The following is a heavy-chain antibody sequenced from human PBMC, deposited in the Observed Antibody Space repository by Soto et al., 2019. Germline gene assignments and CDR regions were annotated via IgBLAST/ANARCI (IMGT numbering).Heavy chain of an antibody. J-gene: IGHJ5*02. Sequence: SVKVSCKASGYTFTNFGVTWVRRAPGQGLEWMGWISAYTDTPNYAQKFQGRVTMTIDTSTSTAYMDLRSLTSDDTAVYYCARVIPGVEAWSEHWGQGNLVNVSS. CDR2: ISAYTDTP. CDR3: ARVIPGVEAWSEH. CDR1: GYTFTNFG. D-gene: IGHD2-2*02. V-gene: IGHV1-18*01.